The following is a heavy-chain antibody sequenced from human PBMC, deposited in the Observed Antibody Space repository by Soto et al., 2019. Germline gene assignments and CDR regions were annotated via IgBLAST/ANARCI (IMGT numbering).Heavy chain of an antibody. J-gene: IGHJ4*02. Sequence: EVQLVETGGGLIQPGGSLRLSCAASGFTVSSNYMSWVRQAPGKGLEWVSVIYSGGSTYYADSVKGRFTISRDNSKDTLYLQMNSRRAEDTAVYYCAREASFHYYDSSGYPQPVDSWGRGTLVTVSS. CDR3: AREASFHYYDSSGYPQPVDS. V-gene: IGHV3-53*02. D-gene: IGHD3-22*01. CDR2: IYSGGST. CDR1: GFTVSSNY.